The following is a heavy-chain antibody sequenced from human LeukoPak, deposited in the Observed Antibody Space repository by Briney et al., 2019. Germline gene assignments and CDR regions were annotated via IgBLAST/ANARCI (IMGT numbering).Heavy chain of an antibody. CDR1: GFTFSNYA. CDR2: VNSDGGST. Sequence: GGSLRLSCAASGFTFSNYAMTWVRQAPGKGLEWVSGVNSDGGSTYYADSVRGRFTIPRDNSKNTLYLQMNSLRAEDTAVYYCAKGISNPDYWGQGTLVTVSS. J-gene: IGHJ4*02. V-gene: IGHV3-23*01. CDR3: AKGISNPDY. D-gene: IGHD4-11*01.